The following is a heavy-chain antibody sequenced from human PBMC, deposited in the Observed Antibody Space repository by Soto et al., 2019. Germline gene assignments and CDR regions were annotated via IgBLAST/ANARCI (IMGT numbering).Heavy chain of an antibody. Sequence: ASVKVSCKASGYTFTGYYMHWVRQAPGQGLEWMGWINPNSGGTNYAQKFQGRVTMTRDTSISTAYMELSRLRSDDTAVYYCARVAYYYDSSGYYGPFDYWGQGTLVTVSS. D-gene: IGHD3-22*01. J-gene: IGHJ4*02. CDR3: ARVAYYYDSSGYYGPFDY. V-gene: IGHV1-2*02. CDR2: INPNSGGT. CDR1: GYTFTGYY.